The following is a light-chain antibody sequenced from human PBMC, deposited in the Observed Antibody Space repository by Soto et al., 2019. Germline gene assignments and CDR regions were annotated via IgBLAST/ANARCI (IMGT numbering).Light chain of an antibody. Sequence: ETVMTQSPGTLSVSLGERATLSCRASQSVSIHLAWYQQKPGQAPRLLINDASNRATGIPARFSGSGSGTDFTLTISRLEPEDFAVYYCQQYGSSPRTFGQGTKVDIK. V-gene: IGKV3-20*01. CDR3: QQYGSSPRT. CDR2: DAS. J-gene: IGKJ1*01. CDR1: QSVSIH.